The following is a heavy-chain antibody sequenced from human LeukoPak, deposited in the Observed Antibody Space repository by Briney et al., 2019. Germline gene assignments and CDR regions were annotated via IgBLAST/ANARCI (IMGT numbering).Heavy chain of an antibody. J-gene: IGHJ6*02. CDR3: ARDPTFLVHHYDYYYGMDV. CDR1: GYTFTSYG. V-gene: IGHV1-18*01. D-gene: IGHD6-13*01. Sequence: EASVKVSCKASGYTFTSYGISWVRQAPGQGLEWMGWISAYNGNTNYAQKLQGRVTMTTDTSTSTAYMELRSLRSDDTAVYYCARDPTFLVHHYDYYYGMDVWGQGTTLTVSS. CDR2: ISAYNGNT.